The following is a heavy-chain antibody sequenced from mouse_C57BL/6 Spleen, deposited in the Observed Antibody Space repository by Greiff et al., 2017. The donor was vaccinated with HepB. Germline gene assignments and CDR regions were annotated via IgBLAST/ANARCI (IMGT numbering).Heavy chain of an antibody. V-gene: IGHV1-82*01. CDR3: ARDLRFAY. CDR1: GYAFSSSW. J-gene: IGHJ3*01. Sequence: LQESGPELVKPGASVKISCKASGYAFSSSWMNWVKQRPGKGLEWIGRIYPGDGDTNYNGKFKGKATLTADKSSSTAYMQLSSLTSEDSAVYFCARDLRFAYWGQGTLVTVSA. CDR2: IYPGDGDT.